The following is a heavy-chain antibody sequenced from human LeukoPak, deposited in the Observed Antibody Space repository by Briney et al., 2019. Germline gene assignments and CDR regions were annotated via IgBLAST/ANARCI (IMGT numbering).Heavy chain of an antibody. CDR3: AKDLSGSGSYYRTMIFDY. D-gene: IGHD3-10*01. J-gene: IGHJ4*02. Sequence: PGGSLRLSCAASGFTFSSYGMSWVRQAPGKGLGWVSAISGSGGSTYYADSVKGRFTISRDNSKNTLYLQMNSLRAEDTAVYYCAKDLSGSGSYYRTMIFDYWGQGTLVTVSS. CDR2: ISGSGGST. CDR1: GFTFSSYG. V-gene: IGHV3-23*01.